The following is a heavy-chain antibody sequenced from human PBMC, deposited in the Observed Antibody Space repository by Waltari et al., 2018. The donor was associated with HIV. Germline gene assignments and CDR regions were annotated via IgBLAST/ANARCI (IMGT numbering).Heavy chain of an antibody. V-gene: IGHV4-34*01. D-gene: IGHD3-16*01. CDR1: RWSFHASY. CDR2: RPHRGST. Sequence: QMHLQQWRAGALEPAEPLSLPCAVYRWSFHASYFTWIPPSPGKGLEWIEHRPHRGSTSYNPSLKSLVTLSGNSYKTQFSLKLHSVTAADTAIYFCATGAPLWEFALPGTPGYFDSWGQGTLVTVSS. CDR3: ATGAPLWEFALPGTPGYFDS. J-gene: IGHJ4*02.